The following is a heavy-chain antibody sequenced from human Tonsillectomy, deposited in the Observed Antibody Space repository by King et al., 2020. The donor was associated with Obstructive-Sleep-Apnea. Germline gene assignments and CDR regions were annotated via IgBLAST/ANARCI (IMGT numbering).Heavy chain of an antibody. Sequence: VQLQESGPGLVKPSQTLSLTCTFSGGSISSGDFYWSWIRQPPGKGLEWIGYIYYTGSAYYNPSLKRRVIISVDTSKNQFSLKRSSVTAADTAVYYCARDPRSDRSGSYYFDYWGLGTLVSVSS. V-gene: IGHV4-30-4*01. CDR3: ARDPRSDRSGSYYFDY. J-gene: IGHJ4*02. CDR2: IYYTGSA. D-gene: IGHD3-22*01. CDR1: GGSISSGDFY.